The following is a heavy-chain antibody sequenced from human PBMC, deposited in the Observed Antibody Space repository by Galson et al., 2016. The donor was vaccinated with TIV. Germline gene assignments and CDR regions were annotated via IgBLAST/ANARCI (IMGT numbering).Heavy chain of an antibody. CDR3: AKDMTTIIDRAVSAYDALHV. J-gene: IGHJ3*01. D-gene: IGHD3-22*01. CDR1: GFTFSSYA. CDR2: IYGGEST. V-gene: IGHV3-23*03. Sequence: SLRLSCAASGFTFSSYAMTWVRQAPGKGLEWVSVIYGGESTYYADSVKGRFTISRDNSKNTLFLQMNSLTAEDKAVYYCAKDMTTIIDRAVSAYDALHVWGQGTMVTVSS.